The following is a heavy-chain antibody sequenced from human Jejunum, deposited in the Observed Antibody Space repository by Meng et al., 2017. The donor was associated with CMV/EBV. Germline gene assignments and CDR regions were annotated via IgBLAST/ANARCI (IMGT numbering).Heavy chain of an antibody. D-gene: IGHD3-22*01. CDR1: GFPFDSYG. CDR2: IRHDGSNK. J-gene: IGHJ4*02. Sequence: SGFPFDSYGLHWVRQAPGKGLEWVAFIRHDGSNKYYADSVKGRFTISRDNSKNTLYLEMNSLRAEDTAVYYCAKDSSAYYFYYLDYWGQGTLVTVSS. V-gene: IGHV3-30*02. CDR3: AKDSSAYYFYYLDY.